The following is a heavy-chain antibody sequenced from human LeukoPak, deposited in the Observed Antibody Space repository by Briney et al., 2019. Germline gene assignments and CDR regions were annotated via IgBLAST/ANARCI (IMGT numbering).Heavy chain of an antibody. V-gene: IGHV1-2*02. CDR2: INPNSGGT. J-gene: IGHJ5*02. D-gene: IGHD3-3*01. CDR1: GYTFTGYY. Sequence: WASVKVSCKASGYTFTGYYMHWVRQAPGQGLEWMGWINPNSGGTNYAQKFQGRVTITTDESTSTAYMELSSLRSEDTAVYYCARTDVSHPILEWYNWFDPWGQGTLVTVSS. CDR3: ARTDVSHPILEWYNWFDP.